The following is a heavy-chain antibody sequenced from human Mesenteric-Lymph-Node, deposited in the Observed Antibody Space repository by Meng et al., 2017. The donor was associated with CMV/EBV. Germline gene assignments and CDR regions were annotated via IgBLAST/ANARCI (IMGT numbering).Heavy chain of an antibody. D-gene: IGHD2-2*01. Sequence: GESLKISCAASGFTVSSNYMSWVRQAPGKGLEWVSSISSSSSYIYYADSVKGRFTISRDNAKNSLYLQMNSLRAEDTAVYYCAREGFLGYCSSTSCLYWYFDLWGRGTLVTVSS. J-gene: IGHJ2*01. V-gene: IGHV3-21*01. CDR3: AREGFLGYCSSTSCLYWYFDL. CDR1: GFTVSSNY. CDR2: ISSSSSYI.